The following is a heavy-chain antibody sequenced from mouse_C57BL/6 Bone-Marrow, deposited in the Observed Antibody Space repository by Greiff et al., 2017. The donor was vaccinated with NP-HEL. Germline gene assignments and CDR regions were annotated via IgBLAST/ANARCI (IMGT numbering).Heavy chain of an antibody. J-gene: IGHJ3*01. CDR1: GFSLTSYG. CDR2: IWSDGST. Sequence: QVQLQQSGPGLVAPSQSLSITCTVSGFSLTSYGVHWVRQPPGKGLEWLVVIWSDGSTTYNSALKSRLSISKDNSKSQVFLKMNSLQTDDTAMYYCARHSYDGYYPWFAYWGQGTLVTVSA. CDR3: ARHSYDGYYPWFAY. V-gene: IGHV2-6-1*01. D-gene: IGHD2-3*01.